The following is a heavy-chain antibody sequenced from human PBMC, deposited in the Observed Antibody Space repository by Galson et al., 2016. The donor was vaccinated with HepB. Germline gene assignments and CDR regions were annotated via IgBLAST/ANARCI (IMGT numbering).Heavy chain of an antibody. CDR3: ARVSRLAAVGTTYYHATDV. CDR1: GGYITNYY. V-gene: IGHV4-59*01. CDR2: IYYSGTT. D-gene: IGHD6-13*01. Sequence: SETLSLTCTVSGGYITNYYWSWIRQPPGKGLEWIGYIYYSGTTNYDPSLKSRVIMSVDTSKNQFSLQLSSVTAADTAVYYCARVSRLAAVGTTYYHATDVWGQGTTVTVSS. J-gene: IGHJ6*02.